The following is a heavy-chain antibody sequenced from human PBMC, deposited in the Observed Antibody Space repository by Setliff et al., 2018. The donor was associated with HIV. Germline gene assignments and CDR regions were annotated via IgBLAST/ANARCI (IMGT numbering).Heavy chain of an antibody. D-gene: IGHD6-13*01. V-gene: IGHV5-51*01. CDR3: ARGATGNLEALDI. CDR1: GYRFTSFW. CDR2: IYPGDSDT. J-gene: IGHJ3*02. Sequence: GESLKISCKVEGYRFTSFWIARVRRMPGKGLEWMGIIYPGDSDTRYSPSFQGQVTISADKSISTAYLQWSNPKASDTAMYYCARGATGNLEALDIWGQGTMVTVSS.